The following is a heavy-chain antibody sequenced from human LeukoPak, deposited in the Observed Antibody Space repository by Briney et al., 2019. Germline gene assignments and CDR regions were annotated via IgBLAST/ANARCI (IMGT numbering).Heavy chain of an antibody. CDR3: ARDRRLDYQLPADN. CDR2: ISGYNAYT. CDR1: GYTFSKYG. V-gene: IGHV1-18*01. Sequence: ASVKVSCKASGYTFSKYGISWVRQAPGQGLEWMGWISGYNAYTHYAQKLQGRVTMTTDTSASTAYMELRSLRSDDTAVYYCARDRRLDYQLPADNWGQGTLVTVSS. D-gene: IGHD2-2*01. J-gene: IGHJ4*02.